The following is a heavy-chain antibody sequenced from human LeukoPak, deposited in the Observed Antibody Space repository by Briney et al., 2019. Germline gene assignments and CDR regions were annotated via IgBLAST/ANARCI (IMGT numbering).Heavy chain of an antibody. CDR1: GFTFSSYT. D-gene: IGHD2-2*01. CDR3: ARCRDRDIVVAGGYGMDV. V-gene: IGHV3-48*02. J-gene: IGHJ6*02. Sequence: GGSLRLSCAASGFTFSSYTMTWVRQAPGKGLEWVSYITSTSSGIFYADSVKGRFTISRDNAKNSVFLQMNSLRDEDTAVYYCARCRDRDIVVAGGYGMDVWGQGTTVTVSS. CDR2: ITSTSSGI.